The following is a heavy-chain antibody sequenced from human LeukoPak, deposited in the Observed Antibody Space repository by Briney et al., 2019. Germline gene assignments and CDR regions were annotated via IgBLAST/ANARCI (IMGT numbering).Heavy chain of an antibody. V-gene: IGHV4-4*07. CDR1: GGSISSYY. CDR2: IYSSGST. D-gene: IGHD2-2*01. Sequence: SATLSLTCTVSGGSISSYYWSWIRPPAGKGLEWIGRIYSSGSTNYNPSLKSRVTMSVDTSKNQFSLQLSSVTAADTAVYYCARGQYHLLYWYFDLWGRGTLVTVSS. CDR3: ARGQYHLLYWYFDL. J-gene: IGHJ2*01.